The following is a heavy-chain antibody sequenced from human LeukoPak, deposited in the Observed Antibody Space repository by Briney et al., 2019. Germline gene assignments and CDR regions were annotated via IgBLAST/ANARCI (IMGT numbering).Heavy chain of an antibody. CDR2: INPYNGNT. J-gene: IGHJ4*02. D-gene: IGHD3-3*01. Sequence: GASVKVSCKASGGTFSSYAISWVRQAPGQGLEWMGWINPYNGNTDYAQKFQGRFTMTTDTSTSTAYMELRSLRSDDTAVYYCARELYGRFEYWGQGTLVTVSS. V-gene: IGHV1-18*01. CDR1: GGTFSSYA. CDR3: ARELYGRFEY.